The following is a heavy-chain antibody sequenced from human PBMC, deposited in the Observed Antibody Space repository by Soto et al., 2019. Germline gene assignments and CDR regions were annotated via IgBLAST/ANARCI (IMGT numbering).Heavy chain of an antibody. Sequence: ASVKVSCKASGYTFTGYYMHWVRQAPGQGLEWMGWINPNSGGTNYAQKFQGRVTMTRDTSISTAYMELSRLRSDGTAVYYCARVLSYDFWSGYLGAYYYYYYGMDVWGQGTTVTV. D-gene: IGHD3-3*01. CDR2: INPNSGGT. V-gene: IGHV1-2*02. CDR1: GYTFTGYY. J-gene: IGHJ6*02. CDR3: ARVLSYDFWSGYLGAYYYYYYGMDV.